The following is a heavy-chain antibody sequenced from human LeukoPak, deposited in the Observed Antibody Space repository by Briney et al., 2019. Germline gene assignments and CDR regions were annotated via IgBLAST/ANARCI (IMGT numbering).Heavy chain of an antibody. Sequence: SETPSLTCAVYGGSFSDYYWSWIRQPPGKGLEWIGEINHSGSTNYNPSLKSRVTISVDTSKNQFSLKLSSVTAADTAVYYCARANCGGDCYSGGGMFDYWGQGTLVTVSS. V-gene: IGHV4-34*01. J-gene: IGHJ4*02. CDR2: INHSGST. CDR1: GGSFSDYY. D-gene: IGHD2-21*02. CDR3: ARANCGGDCYSGGGMFDY.